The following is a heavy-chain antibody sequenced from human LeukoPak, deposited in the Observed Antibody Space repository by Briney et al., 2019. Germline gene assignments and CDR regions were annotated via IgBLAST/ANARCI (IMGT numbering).Heavy chain of an antibody. CDR1: GFTFSSYS. D-gene: IGHD3-16*01. Sequence: GGSLRLSCAASGFTFSSYSMNWVRQAPGKGLEWVSSISSSSYIYYADSVKGRFTISRDNAKNSLYLQMNSLRAEDTAVYYCARDLNAGGNSHYYYYYYMNVWGKGTTVTVSS. J-gene: IGHJ6*03. V-gene: IGHV3-21*01. CDR3: ARDLNAGGNSHYYYYYYMNV. CDR2: ISSSSYI.